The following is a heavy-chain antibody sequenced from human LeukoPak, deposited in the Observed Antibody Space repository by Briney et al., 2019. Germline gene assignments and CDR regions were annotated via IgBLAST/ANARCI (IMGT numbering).Heavy chain of an antibody. CDR1: GFTFSSYE. V-gene: IGHV3-48*03. CDR2: ISSSGSTI. Sequence: GGSLRLSCAASGFTFSSYEMNWVRQAPGKGLEWVSYISSSGSTIYYADSVKGRFTISRDNAKSSLYLQMNSLRAEDTAVYYCAREGPSSSSCFDYWGKGTLVTVSS. J-gene: IGHJ4*02. D-gene: IGHD6-13*01. CDR3: AREGPSSSSCFDY.